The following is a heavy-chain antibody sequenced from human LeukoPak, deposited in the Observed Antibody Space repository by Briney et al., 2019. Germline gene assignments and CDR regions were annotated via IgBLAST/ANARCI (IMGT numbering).Heavy chain of an antibody. Sequence: PSETLSLTCGVLGVSINVYYWSWIRQSPGKGLEWIGEISHTEGTRYNPSLESRVTMSVGTSENQLSLKLIFVTAADTAVYYSARIRCGHSGSVCYNHWGLGTLVTVSS. CDR3: ARIRCGHSGSVCYNH. V-gene: IGHV4-34*01. J-gene: IGHJ4*02. D-gene: IGHD2-21*01. CDR1: GVSINVYY. CDR2: ISHTEGT.